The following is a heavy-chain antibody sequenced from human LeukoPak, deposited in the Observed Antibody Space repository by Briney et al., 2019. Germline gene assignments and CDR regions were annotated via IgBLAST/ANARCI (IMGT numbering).Heavy chain of an antibody. Sequence: GGSLRLSCAASGLIFTSHSMNWVRQAPGKGLEWVSFIDSSSSSIHYADSVRGRFTISRDNAKNLLYLQMNSLRAEDTAEYFCARGNGPGSFIIDYWGQGTLVAAPS. D-gene: IGHD3-10*01. J-gene: IGHJ4*02. CDR2: IDSSSSSI. CDR1: GLIFTSHS. CDR3: ARGNGPGSFIIDY. V-gene: IGHV3-48*01.